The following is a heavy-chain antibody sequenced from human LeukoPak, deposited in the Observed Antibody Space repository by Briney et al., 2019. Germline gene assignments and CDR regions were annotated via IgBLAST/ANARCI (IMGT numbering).Heavy chain of an antibody. CDR3: ARGGLLVPDY. CDR2: ISSSSSYI. D-gene: IGHD3-10*01. J-gene: IGHJ4*02. Sequence: PGGSLRLSCAASGFTFSNYGMNWVRQAPGKGLEWVSSISSSSSYIYYADSVKGRFTISRDNAKNSLYLQMNSLRAEDTAVYYCARGGLLVPDYWGQGTLVTVSS. V-gene: IGHV3-21*01. CDR1: GFTFSNYG.